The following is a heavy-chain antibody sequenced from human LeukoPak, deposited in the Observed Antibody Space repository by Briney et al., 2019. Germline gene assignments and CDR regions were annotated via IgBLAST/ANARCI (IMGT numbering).Heavy chain of an antibody. Sequence: GGSLRLSCAASGXTFSTSWKHWGRQAPGKGLVWVSRVKSDGSSTIYAEFVKGRITISRDNAKNTLYLQMNSLRAEDTAVYYCARSDWFDPWGQGNLVTVSS. J-gene: IGHJ5*02. CDR3: ARSDWFDP. CDR2: VKSDGSST. V-gene: IGHV3-74*01. CDR1: GXTFSTSW.